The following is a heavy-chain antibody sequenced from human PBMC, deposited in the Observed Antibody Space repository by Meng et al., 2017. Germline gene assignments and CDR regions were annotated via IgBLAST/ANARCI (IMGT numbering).Heavy chain of an antibody. D-gene: IGHD1-26*01. CDR3: ARGSYSFDS. CDR1: GASVSSNSAA. V-gene: IGHV6-1*01. J-gene: IGHJ4*02. Sequence: QIQLPDSGPGLVKPPQTLSIICAISGASVSSNSAAWNWIRQSPSRGLEWLGRAYYRSKWYHDYAESVKSRISIDPDTSKNQFSLQLRSVTPEDSAVYYCARGSYSFDSWGQRTLVTVSS. CDR2: AYYRSKWYH.